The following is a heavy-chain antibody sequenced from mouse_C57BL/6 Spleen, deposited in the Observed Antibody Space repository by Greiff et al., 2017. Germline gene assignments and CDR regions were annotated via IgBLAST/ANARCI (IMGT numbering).Heavy chain of an antibody. D-gene: IGHD2-10*01. V-gene: IGHV1-72*01. CDR3: ARSFYGNYPAWFAY. CDR1: GYTFPSYW. J-gene: IGHJ3*01. Sequence: QVQLQQPGAELVKPGASVKLSCKASGYTFPSYWMHWVKQRPGRGLEWIGRIDPNSGGTKYNAKFKSKATLTVDKPSSTAYMPLSSLTSEDSAVYYCARSFYGNYPAWFAYWGQGTLVTVSA. CDR2: IDPNSGGT.